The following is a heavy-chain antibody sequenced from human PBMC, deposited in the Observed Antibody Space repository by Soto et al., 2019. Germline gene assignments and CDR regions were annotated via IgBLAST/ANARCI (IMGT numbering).Heavy chain of an antibody. Sequence: QVQLVQSGADGKKPGASVKISCKASGYNFTQYRIHWVRQAPGQRLEWMGWLTAGDANTEYSQKFQGRVTISRDISATTVYLDLDSLRSEDTALYYWARELYSSSWSWFEPWGRGARVIVPS. CDR1: GYNFTQYR. CDR2: LTAGDANT. D-gene: IGHD2-2*01. J-gene: IGHJ5*02. V-gene: IGHV1-3*01. CDR3: ARELYSSSWSWFEP.